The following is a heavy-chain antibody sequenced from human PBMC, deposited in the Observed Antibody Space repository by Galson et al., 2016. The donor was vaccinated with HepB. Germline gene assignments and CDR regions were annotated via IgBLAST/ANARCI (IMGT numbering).Heavy chain of an antibody. V-gene: IGHV3-30*04. CDR2: ISYDGSNK. J-gene: IGHJ5*02. Sequence: SLRLSCAASGFTFSSYAMHWVRQAPGKGLEWVAVISYDGSNKYYADSVKGRFTISRDNAKNTLYLQMDSLRAEDTAVYFCVRDHSVVPTTAYNWFDPWGRGTLVTVSS. CDR3: VRDHSVVPTTAYNWFDP. D-gene: IGHD4-23*01. CDR1: GFTFSSYA.